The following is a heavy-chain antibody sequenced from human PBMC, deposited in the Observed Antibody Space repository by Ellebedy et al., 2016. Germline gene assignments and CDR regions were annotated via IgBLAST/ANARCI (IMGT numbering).Heavy chain of an antibody. J-gene: IGHJ5*02. D-gene: IGHD1-26*01. CDR2: IFSDGNT. CDR3: ARDPSGSYDSLDL. CDR1: GFTVSTNY. V-gene: IGHV3-53*01. Sequence: GGSLRLSCAASGFTVSTNYMKWVRQAPGKGLEWVSAIFSDGNTYYADSVKGRFTISRDNSKNTLYLQMNSLRAEDSALYYCARDPSGSYDSLDLWGQGTLVSVSS.